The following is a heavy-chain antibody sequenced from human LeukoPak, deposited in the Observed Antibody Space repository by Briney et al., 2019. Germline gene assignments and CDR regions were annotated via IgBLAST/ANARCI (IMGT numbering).Heavy chain of an antibody. V-gene: IGHV5-51*01. Sequence: GESLKISCKGSGYSFTSYWIGWVRQMPGKGLEWVGIIYPGDSDTRYSPSFQGQVTISADKSISTAYLQWSSLKASDTAMYYCARRHYDILTGYWGPDAFDIWGQGTMVTVSS. CDR3: ARRHYDILTGYWGPDAFDI. CDR2: IYPGDSDT. D-gene: IGHD3-9*01. CDR1: GYSFTSYW. J-gene: IGHJ3*02.